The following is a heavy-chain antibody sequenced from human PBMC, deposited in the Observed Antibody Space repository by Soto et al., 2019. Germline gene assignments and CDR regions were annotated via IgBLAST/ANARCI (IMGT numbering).Heavy chain of an antibody. CDR1: GGPFISYA. CDR2: IIPIFGTA. J-gene: IGHJ4*02. Sequence: SVKVSCTASGGPFISYAIIWVRQAPGQGLEWMGGIIPIFGTANYAQKFQCRVTITADESTSTAYMELSSLRSEDTAVYYCARGAPDGYKPDYWGQATLVTVSS. V-gene: IGHV1-69*01. CDR3: ARGAPDGYKPDY. D-gene: IGHD5-12*01.